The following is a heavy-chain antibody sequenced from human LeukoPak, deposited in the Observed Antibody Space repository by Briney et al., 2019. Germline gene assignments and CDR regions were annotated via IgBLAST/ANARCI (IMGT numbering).Heavy chain of an antibody. CDR3: ARDGSTGAVDFDY. V-gene: IGHV3-7*05. Sequence: GGSLRLSCAASGVTFSSYWMSWVRQAPGKGLEWVASTKQDGGEKYYVDSVKGPFTISRDNAKSSLYLQMNSLRAEDTAVYYCARDGSTGAVDFDYWGQGTLVTVSS. CDR1: GVTFSSYW. J-gene: IGHJ4*02. D-gene: IGHD7-27*01. CDR2: TKQDGGEK.